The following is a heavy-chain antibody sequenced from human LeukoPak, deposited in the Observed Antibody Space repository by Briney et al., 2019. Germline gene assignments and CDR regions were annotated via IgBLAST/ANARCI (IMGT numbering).Heavy chain of an antibody. Sequence: GSLRFYGAAYGFTFSCNGRNWVRQAPGNGLEWCSDINPSGSIIYYAASVKGRFTISRDNSKHTVSLQMNNLRAEDTALYYCARDLDWGAFDAWGQGTLVTVSS. V-gene: IGHV3-23*01. D-gene: IGHD3-9*01. CDR3: ARDLDWGAFDA. J-gene: IGHJ5*02. CDR2: INPSGSII. CDR1: GFTFSCNG.